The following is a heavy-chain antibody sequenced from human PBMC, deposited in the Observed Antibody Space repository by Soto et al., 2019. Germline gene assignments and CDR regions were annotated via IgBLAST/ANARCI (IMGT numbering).Heavy chain of an antibody. V-gene: IGHV4-61*08. D-gene: IGHD3-22*01. CDR1: GGSISSGGYY. CDR2: IYYSGST. CDR3: ARHASSSDLSGYPFDY. Sequence: PSETLSLTCTVSGGSISSGGYYWSWIRQPPGKGLEWIGYIYYSGSTNYNPSLKSRVTISVDTSKNQFSLNLSSVTAADTAVYYCARHASSSDLSGYPFDYWGQGTLVTVSS. J-gene: IGHJ4*02.